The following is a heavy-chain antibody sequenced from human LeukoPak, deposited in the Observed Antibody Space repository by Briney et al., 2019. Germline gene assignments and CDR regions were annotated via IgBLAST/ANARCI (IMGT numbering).Heavy chain of an antibody. D-gene: IGHD1-1*01. Sequence: GGSLRLSCAASGFTLISYWRHWVRQAPGKGLVWVSRIHSDGRSTDYADSVKGRFTISRDNAKNTLNLQMNSLRAEDTAVYYCARDRQGGTLDYWGQGALVTVSS. CDR2: IHSDGRST. V-gene: IGHV3-74*01. J-gene: IGHJ4*02. CDR1: GFTLISYW. CDR3: ARDRQGGTLDY.